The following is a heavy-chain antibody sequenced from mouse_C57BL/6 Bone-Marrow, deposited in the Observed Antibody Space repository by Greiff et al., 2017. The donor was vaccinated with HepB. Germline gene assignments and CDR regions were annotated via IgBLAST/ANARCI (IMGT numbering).Heavy chain of an antibody. D-gene: IGHD1-1*01. J-gene: IGHJ2*01. CDR3: ASSYYAYYFDY. V-gene: IGHV1-4*01. CDR2: INPSSGYT. Sequence: VQLQQSGAELARPGASVKMSCKASGYTFTSYTMHWVKQRPGQGLEWIGYINPSSGYTKYNQKFKDKATLTADKTSSTADMQLSSLTSEDSAVYYCASSYYAYYFDYWGQGTTLTVSS. CDR1: GYTFTSYT.